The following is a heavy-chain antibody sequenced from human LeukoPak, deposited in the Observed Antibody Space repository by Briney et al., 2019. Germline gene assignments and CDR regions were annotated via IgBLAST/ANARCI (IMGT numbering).Heavy chain of an antibody. CDR3: ARGGFFDS. J-gene: IGHJ4*02. D-gene: IGHD3-16*01. V-gene: IGHV3-21*01. CDR2: ISSSGSYI. CDR1: GFTFSSYS. Sequence: GGSLRLSCAASGFTFSSYSMNWVRQAPGKGLEWVSSISSSGSYIYYADSVKGRFTISRDNAKNSLYLQMNSLRVEDTAVYFCARGGFFDSWGQRTLVTVSS.